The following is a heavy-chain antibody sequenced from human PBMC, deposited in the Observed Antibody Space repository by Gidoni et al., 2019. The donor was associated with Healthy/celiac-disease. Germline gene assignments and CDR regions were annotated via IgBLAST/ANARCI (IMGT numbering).Heavy chain of an antibody. CDR1: GFTFSNAW. D-gene: IGHD3-10*01. CDR3: TTGVLLWSGFDY. J-gene: IGHJ4*02. V-gene: IGHV3-15*01. Sequence: EVQLVESGGGLVKPGGSLRLSCSASGFTFSNAWMSWVRQAPGKGLAWVGRIKSKTDGGTTDYAAPVKGRFTISRDDSKNTLYLQMNSLKTEDTAVYYCTTGVLLWSGFDYWGQGTLVTVSS. CDR2: IKSKTDGGTT.